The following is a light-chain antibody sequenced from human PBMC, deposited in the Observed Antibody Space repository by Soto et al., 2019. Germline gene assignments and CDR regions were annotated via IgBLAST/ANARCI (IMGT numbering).Light chain of an antibody. Sequence: EIVLAQAPGPPSLSPGERATLSFRASQSVSSSYLAWYQQKPGQAPRLLIYGASSRATGIPDRFSGSGSGTDFTLTISRLEPEDFAVYYCQQYGSSPGITFGQGTRLEIK. CDR3: QQYGSSPGIT. J-gene: IGKJ5*01. V-gene: IGKV3-20*01. CDR1: QSVSSSY. CDR2: GAS.